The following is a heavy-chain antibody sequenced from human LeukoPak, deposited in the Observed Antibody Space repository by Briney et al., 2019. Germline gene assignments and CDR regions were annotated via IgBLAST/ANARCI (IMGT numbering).Heavy chain of an antibody. J-gene: IGHJ4*02. CDR3: ARDLSRGSGYFGTY. Sequence: ASVKVSCKTSGYTFTTTYGISWVRQAPGQGLEWMGWISGDNSNTNSAQRFQGRVTMTTDTSTSTAYMELRSLRSDDPAVYYCARDLSRGSGYFGTYWGQGTLVTVSS. D-gene: IGHD3-22*01. CDR1: GYTFTTTYG. CDR2: ISGDNSNT. V-gene: IGHV1-18*01.